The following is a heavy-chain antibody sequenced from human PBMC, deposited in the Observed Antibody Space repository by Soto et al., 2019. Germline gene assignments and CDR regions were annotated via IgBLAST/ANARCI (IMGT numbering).Heavy chain of an antibody. CDR3: ASGFYDSSGYFAY. Sequence: SVKVSCKASGGTFSSYTISWVRQAPGQGLEWMGRIIPILGIANYAQKFQGRVTITADKSTSTAYMELSSLRSEDTAVYYCASGFYDSSGYFAYWGQGTLVTVSS. D-gene: IGHD3-22*01. CDR1: GGTFSSYT. J-gene: IGHJ4*02. V-gene: IGHV1-69*02. CDR2: IIPILGIA.